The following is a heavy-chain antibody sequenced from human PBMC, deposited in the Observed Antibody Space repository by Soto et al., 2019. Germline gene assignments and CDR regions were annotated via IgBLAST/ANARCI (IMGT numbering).Heavy chain of an antibody. CDR3: ARVPDY. CDR2: TYHSGNP. V-gene: IGHV4-30-2*01. J-gene: IGHJ4*02. CDR1: GGSISSGPYS. Sequence: PSETLCLTCTVAGGSISSGPYSWSWIRQPPGKALEWIGHTYHSGNPYYNPSLKSRVIISVDRSKNQFSLKLSSVTAADTAVYYCARVPDYWGQGTLVTVSS.